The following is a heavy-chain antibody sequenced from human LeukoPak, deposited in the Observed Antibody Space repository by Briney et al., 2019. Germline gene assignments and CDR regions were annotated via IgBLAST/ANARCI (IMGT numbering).Heavy chain of an antibody. CDR2: IKQDGSEE. D-gene: IGHD3-10*01. V-gene: IGHV3-7*01. CDR3: ASGAGSGSYDY. J-gene: IGHJ4*02. Sequence: PGGSLRLSCAASGFTFSSYWMSWVRQAPGKGLEWVANIKQDGSEEYYVDSVKGRFTISRDNAKNSRYLQMNSLRAEDTAVYYCASGAGSGSYDYWGQGTLVTVSS. CDR1: GFTFSSYW.